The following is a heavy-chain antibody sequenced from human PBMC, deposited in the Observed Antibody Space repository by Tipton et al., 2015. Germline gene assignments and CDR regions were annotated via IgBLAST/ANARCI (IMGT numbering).Heavy chain of an antibody. J-gene: IGHJ4*02. CDR2: MSGTSTTI. Sequence: SLRLSCAASGFTFSDYYMSWIRQAPGRGLEWVSYMSGTSTTIKYADSVKGRFTISRDNAKNSLFLQMNSLRADDTALYYCARAWSDTTFDNWGQGTPVIVSS. D-gene: IGHD5-18*01. CDR3: ARAWSDTTFDN. V-gene: IGHV3-11*01. CDR1: GFTFSDYY.